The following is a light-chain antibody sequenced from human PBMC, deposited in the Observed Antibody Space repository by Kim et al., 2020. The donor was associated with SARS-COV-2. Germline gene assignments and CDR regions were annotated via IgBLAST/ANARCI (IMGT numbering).Light chain of an antibody. CDR2: GKN. CDR1: SLRSYY. CDR3: QSRDTSGKVV. Sequence: SSELTQDPAVSVALGQTVRITCQGDSLRSYYATWYQQKPGQAPIPVIYGKNSRPSGIPDRFSGSGSGNTASLTITGAQAEDEADFYCQSRDTSGKVVFGGGTQLTVL. V-gene: IGLV3-19*01. J-gene: IGLJ2*01.